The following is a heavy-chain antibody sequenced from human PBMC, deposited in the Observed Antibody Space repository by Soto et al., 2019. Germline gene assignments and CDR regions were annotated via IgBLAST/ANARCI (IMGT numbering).Heavy chain of an antibody. CDR3: ARALYSSFLYYYYYYGMDV. V-gene: IGHV3-74*01. D-gene: IGHD6-6*01. Sequence: EVQLVESGGGLVQPGGSLRLSCAASGFTFSSYWMHWVRQAPGKGLVWVSRINSDGSSTSYADSVKGRFTISRDNAKNTLYLQMNSLRAEDTAVYYCARALYSSFLYYYYYYGMDVWGQGTTVTVSS. CDR1: GFTFSSYW. J-gene: IGHJ6*02. CDR2: INSDGSST.